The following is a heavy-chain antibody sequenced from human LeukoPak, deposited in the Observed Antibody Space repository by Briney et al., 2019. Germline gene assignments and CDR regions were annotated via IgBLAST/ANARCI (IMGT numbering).Heavy chain of an antibody. D-gene: IGHD5-12*01. CDR1: GFTFSDYY. J-gene: IGHJ4*02. CDR2: ISSSSSYT. V-gene: IGHV3-11*06. CDR3: ARTTGVGMVATIFDY. Sequence: GGSLRLSCAASGFTFSDYYMSWIRQAPGKGLEWVSYISSSSSYTNYAVSVKGRFTISRDTAKNLLYLQMNSLRAEDTAMYYCARTTGVGMVATIFDYWGQGTLVTVSS.